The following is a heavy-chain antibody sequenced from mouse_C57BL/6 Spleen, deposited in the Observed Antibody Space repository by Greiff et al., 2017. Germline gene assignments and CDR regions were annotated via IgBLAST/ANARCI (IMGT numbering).Heavy chain of an antibody. CDR3: AKTYEDYAMDY. CDR2: ISSGRSTI. Sequence: EVKLMESGGGLVKPGGSLKLSCAASGFTFSDYGMHWVRQAPEKGLEWVAYISSGRSTISYADTVKGRFTIARDNAKNTLFLQMTSLRSEDTAMYYCAKTYEDYAMDYWGQGTSVTVSS. J-gene: IGHJ4*01. V-gene: IGHV5-17*01. CDR1: GFTFSDYG. D-gene: IGHD2-12*01.